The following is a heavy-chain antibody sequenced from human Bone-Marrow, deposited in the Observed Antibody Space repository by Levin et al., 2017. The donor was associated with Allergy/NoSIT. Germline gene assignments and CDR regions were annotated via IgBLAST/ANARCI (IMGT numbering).Heavy chain of an antibody. J-gene: IGHJ6*02. CDR1: GGPINSYY. D-gene: IGHD4-23*01. Sequence: SETLSLTCTVSGGPINSYYWSWIRQSPGKGLEWIGYVYYSGSTNYDPTLENRVTISVDTSKNQFSLKLTSVTEADTAVYFCARSNGGTTPTYYYYPLDVWGQGTTVIVSS. CDR3: ARSNGGTTPTYYYYPLDV. CDR2: VYYSGST. V-gene: IGHV4-59*01.